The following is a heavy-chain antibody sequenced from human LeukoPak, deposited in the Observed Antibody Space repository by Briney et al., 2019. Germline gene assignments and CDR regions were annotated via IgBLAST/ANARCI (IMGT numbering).Heavy chain of an antibody. J-gene: IGHJ4*02. V-gene: IGHV4-34*01. CDR3: ARDNYVPDY. CDR2: INHSGST. Sequence: SETLSLTCAVSGGSFSGYYWNWIRQPPGKGLEWIGEINHSGSTNYNPSLKSRVTMSVDTSKNQFSLKLSSVTAADTAVYYCARDNYVPDYWGQGTLVTVSS. D-gene: IGHD2/OR15-2a*01. CDR1: GGSFSGYY.